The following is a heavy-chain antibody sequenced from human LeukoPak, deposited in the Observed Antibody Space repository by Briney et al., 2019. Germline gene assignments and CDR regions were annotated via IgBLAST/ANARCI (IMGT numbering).Heavy chain of an antibody. CDR2: IDWDDDK. J-gene: IGHJ4*02. CDR1: GFSLTTNPMR. V-gene: IGHV2-70*04. D-gene: IGHD6-13*01. Sequence: SGPALVKPTQTLTLTCTFSGFSLTTNPMRVSWIRQPPGKALEWLARIDWDDDKFYSTSLKTRLTISKDTSKNQVVLTMTNMDPVDTATYYCARSGIPAAGGHSDYWGQGTLVTVSS. CDR3: ARSGIPAAGGHSDY.